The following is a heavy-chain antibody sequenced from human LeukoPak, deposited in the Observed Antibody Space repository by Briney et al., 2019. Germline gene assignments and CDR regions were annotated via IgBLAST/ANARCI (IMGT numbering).Heavy chain of an antibody. CDR1: GYTFTGYY. CDR2: ISAYNGNT. D-gene: IGHD3-22*01. CDR3: ARDHWAYDSSGYYDY. J-gene: IGHJ4*02. V-gene: IGHV1-18*04. Sequence: ASVKVSCKASGYTFTGYYMHWVRQAPGQGLEWMGWISAYNGNTNYAQKLQGRVTMTTDTSTSTAYMELRSLRSDDTAVYYCARDHWAYDSSGYYDYWGQGTLVTVSS.